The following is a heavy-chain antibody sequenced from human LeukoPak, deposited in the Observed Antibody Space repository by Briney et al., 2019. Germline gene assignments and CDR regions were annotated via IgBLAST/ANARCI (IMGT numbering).Heavy chain of an antibody. Sequence: GGSLRLSCAASGFTFSDYYMSWIRQAPGKGLEWVSYISSSGSTIYYADSVKGPFTISRDNAKNSLYLQMNSLRAEDTAVYYCARERILWFGEFDYWGQGTLVTVSS. D-gene: IGHD3-10*01. CDR3: ARERILWFGEFDY. V-gene: IGHV3-11*01. CDR1: GFTFSDYY. J-gene: IGHJ4*02. CDR2: ISSSGSTI.